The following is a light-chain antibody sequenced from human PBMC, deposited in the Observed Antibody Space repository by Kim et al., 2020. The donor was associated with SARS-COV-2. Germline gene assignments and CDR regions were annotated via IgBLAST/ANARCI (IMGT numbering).Light chain of an antibody. CDR2: EDY. CDR3: QSYDATNQV. J-gene: IGLJ3*02. Sequence: GKTVTISCTRSSGNIASNFVQWYQQRPGSSPTIVIYEDYQRPSGVPDRFAGSIHRSANSASLTISGLKTEDEADYYCQSYDATNQVFGGGTQLTVL. V-gene: IGLV6-57*01. CDR1: SGNIASNF.